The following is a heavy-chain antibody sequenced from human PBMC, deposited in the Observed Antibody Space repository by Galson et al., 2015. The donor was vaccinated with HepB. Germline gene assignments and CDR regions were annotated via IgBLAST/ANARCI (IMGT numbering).Heavy chain of an antibody. CDR3: ARVREKDQILIDY. V-gene: IGHV4-31*03. Sequence: TLSLTCTVSGGSINNGGYYWSWIRHHPGKGLEWIGYIYYSGSTYYNPSLKSRVSLSIDTSKNQFSLKLSSVTAADMAVYYCARVREKDQILIDYWGQGTLVTVSS. CDR2: IYYSGST. CDR1: GGSINNGGYY. J-gene: IGHJ4*02. D-gene: IGHD1-26*01.